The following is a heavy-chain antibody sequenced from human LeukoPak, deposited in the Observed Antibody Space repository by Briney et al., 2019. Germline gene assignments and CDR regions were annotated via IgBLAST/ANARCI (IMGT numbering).Heavy chain of an antibody. V-gene: IGHV1-69*05. J-gene: IGHJ4*02. D-gene: IGHD3-9*01. CDR2: IIPIFGTA. CDR1: GGTFSSYA. Sequence: SVKVSCKASGGTFSSYAISWVRQAPGQGLEWMGGIIPIFGTANYAQKFRGRVTITTDESTSTAYMELSSLRSEDTAVYYCARARILTGYYMSYFDYWGQGTLVTVSS. CDR3: ARARILTGYYMSYFDY.